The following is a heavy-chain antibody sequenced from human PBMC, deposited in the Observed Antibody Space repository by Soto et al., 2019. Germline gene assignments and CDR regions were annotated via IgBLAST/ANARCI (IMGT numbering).Heavy chain of an antibody. Sequence: PGGSLRLSCAASGFTFSTYDMHWVRQVPGKGLEWVSAISGSGGSTYYADSVKGRFTISRDNSKNTLYLQMNSLRAEDTAVYYCAKTGITMIVVVSDFDYWGQGTLVTVSS. CDR1: GFTFSTYD. D-gene: IGHD3-22*01. CDR3: AKTGITMIVVVSDFDY. V-gene: IGHV3-23*01. J-gene: IGHJ4*02. CDR2: ISGSGGST.